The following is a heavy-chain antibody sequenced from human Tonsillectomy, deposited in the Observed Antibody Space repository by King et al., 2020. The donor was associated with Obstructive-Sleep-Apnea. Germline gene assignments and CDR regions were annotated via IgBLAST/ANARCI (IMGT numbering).Heavy chain of an antibody. CDR1: GFSLSTTGVG. CDR2: IYWDDDK. D-gene: IGHD3-9*01. Sequence: TLKESGPTLVKPTQTLTLTCTFSGFSLSTTGVGVGWIRQPPGEALEWLGLIYWDDDKRYSPSLMTRLTITKDTSKHQVVLTMTNMDPVDTATYYCAHIHYDVLTGYYKAPERYFDYWGQGTLVTVSS. V-gene: IGHV2-5*02. CDR3: AHIHYDVLTGYYKAPERYFDY. J-gene: IGHJ4*02.